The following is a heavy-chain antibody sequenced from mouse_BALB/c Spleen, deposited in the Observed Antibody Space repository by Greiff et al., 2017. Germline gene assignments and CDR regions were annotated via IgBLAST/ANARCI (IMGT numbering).Heavy chain of an antibody. D-gene: IGHD1-1*01. J-gene: IGHJ3*01. CDR3: ARGDYYGSSTGFAY. CDR1: GFSLTGYG. CDR2: IWAGGST. Sequence: VKLVESGPGLVAPSQSLSITCTVSGFSLTGYGVNWVRQPPGKGLEWLGVIWAGGSTNYNSALMSRLSISKDNSKSQVFLKMNSLQTDDTAMYYCARGDYYGSSTGFAYWGQGTLVTVSA. V-gene: IGHV2-9*02.